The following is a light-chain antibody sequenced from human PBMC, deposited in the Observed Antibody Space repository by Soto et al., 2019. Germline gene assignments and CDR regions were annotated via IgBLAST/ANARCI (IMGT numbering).Light chain of an antibody. Sequence: SFLSASVGDRVTITCRASQGIRNFLAWYQQKPGKAPKLLIYAASTLQSGVPSRFSGSGSGTEFTLTISSLQPEDFATYYCQQLNSYLPLTFGGGTKVDIK. CDR3: QQLNSYLPLT. CDR2: AAS. V-gene: IGKV1-9*01. J-gene: IGKJ4*01. CDR1: QGIRNF.